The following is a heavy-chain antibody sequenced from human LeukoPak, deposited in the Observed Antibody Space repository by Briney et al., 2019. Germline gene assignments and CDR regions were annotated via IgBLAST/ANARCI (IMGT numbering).Heavy chain of an antibody. V-gene: IGHV4-59*12. J-gene: IGHJ4*02. CDR2: IYYSGST. Sequence: SETLSLTCTVSGGSISSYYWSWIRQPPGKGLEWIGYIYYSGSTNYNPSLKSRVTISVDTSKNQFSLKLSSVTAADTAVYYCAGSSWVYWGQGTLVTVSS. CDR3: AGSSWVY. D-gene: IGHD6-13*01. CDR1: GGSISSYY.